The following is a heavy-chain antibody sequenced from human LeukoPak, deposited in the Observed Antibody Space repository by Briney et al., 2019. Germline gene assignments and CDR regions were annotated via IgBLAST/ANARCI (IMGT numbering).Heavy chain of an antibody. J-gene: IGHJ4*02. Sequence: GSLRLSCAASGFTFSHYWMSWVRQAPGEGLEWIGEINHSGSTNYNPSLKSRVTISVDTPKNQFSLKLSSVTAADTAVYYCAREKGSSWYVDYWGQGTLVTVSS. CDR1: GFTFSHYW. CDR2: INHSGST. V-gene: IGHV4-34*01. CDR3: AREKGSSWYVDY. D-gene: IGHD6-13*01.